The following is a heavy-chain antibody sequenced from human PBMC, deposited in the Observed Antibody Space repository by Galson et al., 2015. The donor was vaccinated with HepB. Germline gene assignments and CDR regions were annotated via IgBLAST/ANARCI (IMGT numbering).Heavy chain of an antibody. CDR2: IYSGGST. CDR3: ARVVIAAAGKHFDY. D-gene: IGHD6-13*01. V-gene: IGHV3-53*01. J-gene: IGHJ4*02. Sequence: SLRLSCAASGFTVSSNHMSWVRQAPGKGLEWVSVIYSGGSTYYADSVKGRFTISRDNSKNTLYLQMNSLRAEDTAFYYCARVVIAAAGKHFDYWGQGTLVTVSS. CDR1: GFTVSSNH.